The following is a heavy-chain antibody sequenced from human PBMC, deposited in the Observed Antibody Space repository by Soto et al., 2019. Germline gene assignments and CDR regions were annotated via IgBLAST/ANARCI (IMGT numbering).Heavy chain of an antibody. CDR2: IYSGGST. V-gene: IGHV3-53*01. CDR3: ATRPLLPGAP. J-gene: IGHJ3*01. CDR1: GFTFSSND. D-gene: IGHD3-22*01. Sequence: EVQLVESGGGLIQPGGSLRLSCAASGFTFSSNDMNWVRQAPGKGLEWVSLIYSGGSTYYADSVKGRFTISRGNSKNTLYLQISSLGAGDTVVYYCATRPLLPGAPWGQGTMVTVSS.